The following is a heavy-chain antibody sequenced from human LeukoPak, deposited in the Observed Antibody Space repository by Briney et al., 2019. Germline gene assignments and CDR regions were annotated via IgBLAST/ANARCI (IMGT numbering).Heavy chain of an antibody. J-gene: IGHJ4*02. D-gene: IGHD2-2*01. Sequence: SETLSLTCTVSGYSISSTYYWGWIRQPPGKGLEWVGSVFHSGNTYYNPSLKSRLTISADTSKNQFSLTLTSVTAADTAVYYCARDRSVGVLPAAPFDFWGQGTLVTVSS. CDR1: GYSISSTYY. V-gene: IGHV4-38-2*02. CDR3: ARDRSVGVLPAAPFDF. CDR2: VFHSGNT.